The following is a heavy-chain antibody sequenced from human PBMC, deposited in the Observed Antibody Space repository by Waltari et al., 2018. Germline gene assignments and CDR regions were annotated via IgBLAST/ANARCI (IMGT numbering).Heavy chain of an antibody. V-gene: IGHV4-61*02. CDR1: GGSISSGSYY. J-gene: IGHJ4*02. CDR2: IYTSGST. D-gene: IGHD1-20*01. CDR3: ARVRITGTIDY. Sequence: QVQLQESGPGLVKPSQTLSLTCTVSGGSISSGSYYWSWIRQPAGKGLEWIGRIYTSGSTNYNPSLKSRVTISVDTSKNQFSLKLSSVTAADTAVYYCARVRITGTIDYWGQGTLVTVSS.